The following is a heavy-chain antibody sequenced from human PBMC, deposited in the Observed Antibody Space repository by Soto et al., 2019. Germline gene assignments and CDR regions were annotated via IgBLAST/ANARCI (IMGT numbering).Heavy chain of an antibody. V-gene: IGHV3-21*01. Sequence: GGSLRLSCAASGFTFSSYSMNWVRQAPGKGLEWVSSISSSSSYIYYADSVKGRFTISRDNAKNSLYLQMNSLRAEDTAVYYCARGSLIEYSSWYFDLWGRGTLVTVSS. CDR2: ISSSSSYI. J-gene: IGHJ2*01. CDR1: GFTFSSYS. CDR3: ARGSLIEYSSWYFDL. D-gene: IGHD6-6*01.